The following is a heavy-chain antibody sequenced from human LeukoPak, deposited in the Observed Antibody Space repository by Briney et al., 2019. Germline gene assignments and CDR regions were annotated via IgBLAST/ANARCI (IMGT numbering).Heavy chain of an antibody. J-gene: IGHJ4*02. CDR3: TKALKD. Sequence: GGSLRLSCAASGFTFSSYAMHWVRQAPGKGLEWVASISSSSSYIYYADSVKGRFTISRDNAKNSLYLQLNSLRVEDTAIYYCTKALKDWGQGTLVTVSS. V-gene: IGHV3-21*04. CDR1: GFTFSSYA. CDR2: ISSSSSYI.